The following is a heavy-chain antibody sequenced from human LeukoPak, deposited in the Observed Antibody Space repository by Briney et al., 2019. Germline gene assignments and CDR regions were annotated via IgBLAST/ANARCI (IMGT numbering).Heavy chain of an antibody. J-gene: IGHJ4*02. V-gene: IGHV3-48*04. D-gene: IGHD3-22*01. CDR2: ISSSSSTI. Sequence: GGSLRLSCAASGFTFSSYRMNWVRQAPGKGLEWVSYISSSSSTIYYADSVKGRFTISRDNAKNSLYLQMNSLRAEDTAVYYCARDEVGDYYDSSGPPEYWGQGTLVTVSS. CDR3: ARDEVGDYYDSSGPPEY. CDR1: GFTFSSYR.